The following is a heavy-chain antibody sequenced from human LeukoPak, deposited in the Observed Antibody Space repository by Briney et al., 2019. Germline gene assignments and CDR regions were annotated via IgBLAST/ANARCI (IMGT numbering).Heavy chain of an antibody. D-gene: IGHD2-21*02. CDR1: GYTFTGYY. CDR2: INPNSGGT. CDR3: AGAGHCGGDCYSDY. Sequence: ASVKVSCTASGYTFTGYYMHWVRQAPGQGLEWMGWINPNSGGTNYAQKFQGRVTMTRDTSISTAYMELSRLRSDDTAVYYCAGAGHCGGDCYSDYWGQGTLVTVSS. V-gene: IGHV1-2*02. J-gene: IGHJ4*02.